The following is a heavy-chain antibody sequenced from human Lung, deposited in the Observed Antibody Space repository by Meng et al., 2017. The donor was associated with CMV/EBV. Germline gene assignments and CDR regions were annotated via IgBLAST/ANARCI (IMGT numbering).Heavy chain of an antibody. J-gene: IGHJ6*02. V-gene: IGHV3-49*04. CDR2: IRSKVYGGTI. CDR1: GFSFGDYA. D-gene: IGHD3-3*01. CDR3: GVTTYYYYGMDV. Sequence: GGSLRLXCTASGFSFGDYAMSWVRQAPGKGLEWVGLIRSKVYGGTIEYAASVKGRFIISRDDSKSIAYLEMNSPKTEDTAVYYCGVTTYYYYGMDVWGQGXTVTVSS.